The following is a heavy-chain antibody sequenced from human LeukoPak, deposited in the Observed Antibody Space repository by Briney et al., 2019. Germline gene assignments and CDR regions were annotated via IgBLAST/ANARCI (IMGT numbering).Heavy chain of an antibody. Sequence: ASVKVSCKASGYTFTSYGISWVRQAPGQGLEWMGWISAYNGNTNYAQKLQGRVTMTTDTSTSTAYMELRSLRSDDTAVYYCARVGWANWNPLGPFDYWGQGTLVTVSS. V-gene: IGHV1-18*01. CDR3: ARVGWANWNPLGPFDY. CDR2: ISAYNGNT. J-gene: IGHJ4*02. D-gene: IGHD1-1*01. CDR1: GYTFTSYG.